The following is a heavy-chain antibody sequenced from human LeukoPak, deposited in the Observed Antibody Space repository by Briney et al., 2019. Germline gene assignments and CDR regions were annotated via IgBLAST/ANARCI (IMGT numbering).Heavy chain of an antibody. Sequence: GGSLRLSCAASGFTFSSYAMSWVGRAPGKGLEWGSAISGSGGSTYYADSVKGRFTISRENSKNTLYLQMDSLRDGDTAVYYCGRYFDYWGQGTLVTVSS. V-gene: IGHV3-23*01. J-gene: IGHJ4*02. CDR3: GRYFDY. CDR2: ISGSGGST. CDR1: GFTFSSYA.